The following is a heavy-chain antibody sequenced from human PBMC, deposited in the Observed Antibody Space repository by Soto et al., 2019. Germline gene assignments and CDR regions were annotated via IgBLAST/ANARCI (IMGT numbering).Heavy chain of an antibody. CDR3: ARDNSQDYGTPAASSWFHP. D-gene: IGHD4-17*01. V-gene: IGHV1-58*01. CDR1: GLTNNSTA. J-gene: IGHJ5*02. CDR2: IVVGSGNT. Sequence: SAEVTCKESGLTNNSTAVRWVRQDRRQLLEWIGWIVVGSGNTNYAQKFQERVTITRDTSTSTVYMDLSSLRYEDTAVYYCARDNSQDYGTPAASSWFHPCGQGTPVPGSS.